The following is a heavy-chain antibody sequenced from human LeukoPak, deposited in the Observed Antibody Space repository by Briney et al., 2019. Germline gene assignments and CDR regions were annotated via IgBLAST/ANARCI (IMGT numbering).Heavy chain of an antibody. CDR2: ISPSGDIT. D-gene: IGHD6-13*01. V-gene: IGHV3-23*01. CDR1: GFTFSSHG. Sequence: GGSLRLSCAASGFTFSSHGMNWVRQSPGKGLEWVSGISPSGDITYYADSVMGRFTISRDNSKNTVNVQMNSLRAEDTAVYYCAKATSPVHSRNWFDSWGQGTLVTVSS. CDR3: AKATSPVHSRNWFDS. J-gene: IGHJ5*01.